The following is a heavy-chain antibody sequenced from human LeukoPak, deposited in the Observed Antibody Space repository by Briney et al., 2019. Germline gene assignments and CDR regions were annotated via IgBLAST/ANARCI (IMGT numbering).Heavy chain of an antibody. D-gene: IGHD3-22*01. Sequence: PGGSLRLSCAASGFTFRSYEMNWVRQAPGKGLEWVSYISNSGNTIYYADSVKGRFTISRDNAKNSLYLHMNSPRAEDTAVYHCAGDLTTYYYDSSGYYFPPWGQGTLVTVSS. J-gene: IGHJ5*02. V-gene: IGHV3-48*03. CDR2: ISNSGNTI. CDR1: GFTFRSYE. CDR3: AGDLTTYYYDSSGYYFPP.